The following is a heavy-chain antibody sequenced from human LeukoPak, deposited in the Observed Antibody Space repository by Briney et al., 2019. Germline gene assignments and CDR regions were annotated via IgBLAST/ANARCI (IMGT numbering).Heavy chain of an antibody. J-gene: IGHJ6*02. V-gene: IGHV1-18*01. CDR2: ISAYNGNT. Sequence: ASVKVSCKASGYTFTSYGISWVRQAPGQGLEWMGWISAYNGNTNYAQKLQGRVTMTTDTSTSTAYMELRSLRSDDTAVYYCARQRYYDSYYYYYGMDVWGQGTTVTVSS. D-gene: IGHD3-22*01. CDR1: GYTFTSYG. CDR3: ARQRYYDSYYYYYGMDV.